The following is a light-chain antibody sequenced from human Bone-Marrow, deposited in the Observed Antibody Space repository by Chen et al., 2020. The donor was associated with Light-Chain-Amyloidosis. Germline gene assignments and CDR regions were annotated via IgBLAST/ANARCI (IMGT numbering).Light chain of an antibody. CDR3: SSYISRTTLV. CDR2: DVS. CDR1: SSDVGAYNY. V-gene: IGLV2-14*03. Sequence: QSALTQPASVSGSPGQSITISCTGTSSDVGAYNYVSWYQQHPGKAPKLMIYDVSNRPSGVSNRFSGSKSGNTASLTISGLQAEDEADYYCSSYISRTTLVFGGGTKLTVL. J-gene: IGLJ2*01.